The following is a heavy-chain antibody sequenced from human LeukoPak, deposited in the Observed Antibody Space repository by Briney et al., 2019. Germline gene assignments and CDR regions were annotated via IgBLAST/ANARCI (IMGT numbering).Heavy chain of an antibody. J-gene: IGHJ4*02. V-gene: IGHV3-33*01. CDR2: IRYDGSKK. CDR3: VRDDSGSVIRGVLHY. Sequence: PGRSLRLSCAASGFTFSNYGMHWVRQAPGKGLEWVALIRYDGSKKDYADSVKGRFTISRDNSKNTLYLQMNSLIAEDTAVYYCVRDDSGSVIRGVLHYWGQGALVTVSS. CDR1: GFTFSNYG. D-gene: IGHD3-10*01.